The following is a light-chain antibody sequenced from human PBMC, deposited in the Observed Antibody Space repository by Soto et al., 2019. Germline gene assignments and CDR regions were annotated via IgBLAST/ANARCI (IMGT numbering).Light chain of an antibody. Sequence: DIQMSQSPSTLSASVGDRVTLTCRASENIDKWLAWYQQKPGRAPKLLIYDASTLESGVPSRFSGSGSGTEFTLTISSLQPEDFATYYCKQFNILYTFGQGTKLEI. J-gene: IGKJ2*01. CDR2: DAS. V-gene: IGKV1-5*01. CDR1: ENIDKW. CDR3: KQFNILYT.